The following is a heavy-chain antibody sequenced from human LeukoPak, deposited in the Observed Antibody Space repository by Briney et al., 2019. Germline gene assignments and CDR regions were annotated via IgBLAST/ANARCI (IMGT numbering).Heavy chain of an antibody. D-gene: IGHD3-22*01. CDR2: IIPIFGTA. CDR1: GGTFSSYT. J-gene: IGHJ4*02. Sequence: ASVKVSCKPSGGTFSSYTISWVRQAPGQGLEWMGGIIPIFGTANYAQKFQGRVTITADESTSTAYMELSSLRSEDTAVYYCARAVRSITTCFDYWGQGTLVTVSS. CDR3: ARAVRSITTCFDY. V-gene: IGHV1-69*13.